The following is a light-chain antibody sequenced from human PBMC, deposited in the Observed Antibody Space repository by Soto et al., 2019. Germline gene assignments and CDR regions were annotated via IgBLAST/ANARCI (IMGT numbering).Light chain of an antibody. CDR3: CSYAGFSTVV. V-gene: IGLV2-23*03. Sequence: QSALTQPASVSGSPGQSITISCTGTSRDIGSYNLVSWYQQHPGKAPKLMIYEGSKRPSGVSNRFSASKSGNTASLTISGLQDEDEGDYYCCSYAGFSTVVFGTGTKVTVL. J-gene: IGLJ1*01. CDR2: EGS. CDR1: SRDIGSYNL.